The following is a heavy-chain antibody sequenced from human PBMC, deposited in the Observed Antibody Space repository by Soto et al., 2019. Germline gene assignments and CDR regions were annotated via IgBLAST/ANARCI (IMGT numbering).Heavy chain of an antibody. D-gene: IGHD6-25*01. CDR2: IYYSGST. V-gene: IGHV4-30-4*01. Sequence: PSETLSLTCTVSGGSISSGDYYWSWIRQPPGKGLEWIGYIYYSGSTYYNPSLKSRVTISVDTSKNQFSLKLSSVTAADTAVYYCARVRRDLENNWFDPWGQGTLVTVSS. J-gene: IGHJ5*02. CDR1: GGSISSGDYY. CDR3: ARVRRDLENNWFDP.